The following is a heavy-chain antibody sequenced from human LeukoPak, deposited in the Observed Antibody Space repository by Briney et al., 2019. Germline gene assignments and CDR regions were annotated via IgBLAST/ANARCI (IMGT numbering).Heavy chain of an antibody. CDR3: ARGELFDY. D-gene: IGHD1-26*01. Sequence: GGSLRLSCAASGFTFSSYAMHWVRQAPGKGLEWVAVISYDGSNKYYADSVKGRSTISRDNSKNTLYLQMNSLRAEGTAVYYCARGELFDYWGQGTLVTVSS. V-gene: IGHV3-30-3*01. CDR1: GFTFSSYA. CDR2: ISYDGSNK. J-gene: IGHJ4*02.